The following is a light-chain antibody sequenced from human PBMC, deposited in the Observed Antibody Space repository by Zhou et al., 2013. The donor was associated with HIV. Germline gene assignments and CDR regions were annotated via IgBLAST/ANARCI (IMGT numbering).Light chain of an antibody. CDR3: QQYGSSPTWT. V-gene: IGKV3-20*01. CDR1: QTIGSSF. Sequence: EIVLTQYPRTLSLSPGERATLSCRASQTIGSSFLAWYQQKIGQAPRLLIYGASSRATGIPDRFSGSGSGTDFTLTISRLEPEDFAVYYCQQYGSSPTWTFGQGTKVEIK. J-gene: IGKJ1*01. CDR2: GAS.